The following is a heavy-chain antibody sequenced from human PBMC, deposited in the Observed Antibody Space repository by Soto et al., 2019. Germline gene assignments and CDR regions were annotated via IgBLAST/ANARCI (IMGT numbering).Heavy chain of an antibody. V-gene: IGHV3-23*01. Sequence: GGSLRLSCAASGFTFSSYAMSWVRQAPGKGLEWVSAISGSGGSTYYADSVKGRFTISRDNSKNTRYLQMNSLRAEDTAVYYCAKDFRGKSSLATNFDYWGQGTLVTVSS. J-gene: IGHJ4*02. CDR2: ISGSGGST. D-gene: IGHD6-13*01. CDR1: GFTFSSYA. CDR3: AKDFRGKSSLATNFDY.